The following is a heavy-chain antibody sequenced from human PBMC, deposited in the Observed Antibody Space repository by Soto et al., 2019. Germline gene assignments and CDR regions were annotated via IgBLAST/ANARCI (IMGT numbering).Heavy chain of an antibody. Sequence: QVQLVQSGAEVKKPGSSVKVSCKASGGTFSSYAISWVRQAPGQGLEWMGAIIPIFGTANYAQKFQGRVTITADESTSTAYMELSSLRSEDTAVYYCAREYYYEHSGYYSLDYWGQGTLVTVSS. CDR1: GGTFSSYA. CDR3: AREYYYEHSGYYSLDY. CDR2: IIPIFGTA. V-gene: IGHV1-69*01. D-gene: IGHD3-22*01. J-gene: IGHJ4*02.